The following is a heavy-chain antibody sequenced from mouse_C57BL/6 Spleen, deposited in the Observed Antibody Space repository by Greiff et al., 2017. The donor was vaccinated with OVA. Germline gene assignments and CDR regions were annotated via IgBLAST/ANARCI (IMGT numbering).Heavy chain of an antibody. Sequence: VKLVESGAELVKPGASVKISCKASGYAFSSYWMNWVKQRPGKGLEWIGQIYPGDGDTNYNGKFKGKATLTADKSSSTAYMQLSSLTSEDSAVYFCARDSNYEGYAMDYWGQGTSVTVSS. CDR3: ARDSNYEGYAMDY. D-gene: IGHD2-5*01. J-gene: IGHJ4*01. CDR2: IYPGDGDT. V-gene: IGHV1-80*01. CDR1: GYAFSSYW.